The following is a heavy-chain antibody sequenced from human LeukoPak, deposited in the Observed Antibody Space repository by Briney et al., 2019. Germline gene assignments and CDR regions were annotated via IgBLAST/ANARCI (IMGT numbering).Heavy chain of an antibody. D-gene: IGHD3-10*01. CDR2: ISGSSSST. V-gene: IGHV3-23*01. J-gene: IGHJ4*02. CDR1: GFTFSSYA. CDR3: AKDQVRGVFFRSHY. Sequence: PGGSLRLSCAASGFTFSSYAMSWVRQAPGKGLEWVSAISGSSSSTYYADSVKGRFTISRDNSKNTLYLQMNSLRVEDTAVYYCAKDQVRGVFFRSHYWGQGTLVTVSS.